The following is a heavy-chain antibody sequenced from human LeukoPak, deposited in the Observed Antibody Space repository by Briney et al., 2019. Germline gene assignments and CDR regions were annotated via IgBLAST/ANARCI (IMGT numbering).Heavy chain of an antibody. CDR1: GYTFTSYG. V-gene: IGHV1-2*02. Sequence: GASVKVSCKASGYTFTSYGISWVRQAPGQGLEWMGWINPNSGGTNYAQKFQGRVTMTRDTSISTAYMELSRLRSDDTAVYYCTIGGEYDILTGYYVYWGQGTLVTVSS. J-gene: IGHJ4*02. CDR3: TIGGEYDILTGYYVY. CDR2: INPNSGGT. D-gene: IGHD3-9*01.